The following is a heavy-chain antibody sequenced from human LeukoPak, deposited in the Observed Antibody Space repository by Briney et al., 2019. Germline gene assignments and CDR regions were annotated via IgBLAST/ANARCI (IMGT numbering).Heavy chain of an antibody. CDR2: IYPGDSDT. J-gene: IGHJ4*02. V-gene: IGHV5-51*01. Sequence: GESLKISCKGSGYSFTSYWIGWVRQMPGKGLEWMGIIYPGDSDTGYSPSFQGQVTISADKSISTAYLQWSSLKASDTAMYYCASVHSGWDSFFDYWGQGTLVTVSS. D-gene: IGHD6-19*01. CDR3: ASVHSGWDSFFDY. CDR1: GYSFTSYW.